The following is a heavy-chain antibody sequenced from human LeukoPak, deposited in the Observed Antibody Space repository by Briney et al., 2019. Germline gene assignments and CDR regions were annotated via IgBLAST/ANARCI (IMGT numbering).Heavy chain of an antibody. CDR3: ATANYDSSGYYYKYFDY. Sequence: ASVKVSCKVSGYTLTELSMHWVRQAPGKGLEWMGGFDPEDGETIYAQKFQGRVTMTEDTSTDTAYMELSSLRSKDTAVYYCATANYDSSGYYYKYFDYWGQGTLVTVSS. CDR1: GYTLTELS. V-gene: IGHV1-24*01. J-gene: IGHJ4*02. CDR2: FDPEDGET. D-gene: IGHD3-22*01.